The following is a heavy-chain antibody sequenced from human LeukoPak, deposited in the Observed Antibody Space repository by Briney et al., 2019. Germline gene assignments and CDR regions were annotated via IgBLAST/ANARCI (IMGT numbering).Heavy chain of an antibody. J-gene: IGHJ4*02. D-gene: IGHD3-22*01. CDR2: MNPNSGNT. Sequence: ASVKVSCEASGYTFTSYDINWVRQAAGQGLEWMGWMNPNSGNTGHAQKFQGRVTITRNTSTSTAYMELSMLRSDDTAAYYCARDNRYYDSSGYYYPDYWGQGTLVTVSS. V-gene: IGHV1-8*03. CDR1: GYTFTSYD. CDR3: ARDNRYYDSSGYYYPDY.